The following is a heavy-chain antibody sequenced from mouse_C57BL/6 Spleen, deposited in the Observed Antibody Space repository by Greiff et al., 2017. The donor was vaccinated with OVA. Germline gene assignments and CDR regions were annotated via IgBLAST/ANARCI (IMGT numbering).Heavy chain of an antibody. D-gene: IGHD2-1*01. Sequence: VKLQESGPGLVQPSQSLSITCTVSGFSLTSYGVHWVRQPPGKGLEWLGVIWSGGSTDYNAAFISRLSISKDNSKSQVFFKMNSLQADDTAIYYCAKDGNYGFAYWGQGTLVTVSA. CDR3: AKDGNYGFAY. J-gene: IGHJ3*01. CDR2: IWSGGST. V-gene: IGHV2-4*01. CDR1: GFSLTSYG.